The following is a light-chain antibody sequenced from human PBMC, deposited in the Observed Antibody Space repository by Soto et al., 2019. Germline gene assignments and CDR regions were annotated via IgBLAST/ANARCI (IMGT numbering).Light chain of an antibody. Sequence: DIQMTQSPSSLSASVGDRVTITCRASQSIGNSLNWYQQKPGKAPKFLIYAASSLQSGVPSRFSGTGSGTDFTLTISSLQPDDFATYYCQQSFSIPPPFGQGTRLEI. CDR1: QSIGNS. J-gene: IGKJ5*01. V-gene: IGKV1-39*01. CDR3: QQSFSIPPP. CDR2: AAS.